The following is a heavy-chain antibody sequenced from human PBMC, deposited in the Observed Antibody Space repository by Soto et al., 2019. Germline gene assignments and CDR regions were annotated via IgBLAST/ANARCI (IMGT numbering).Heavy chain of an antibody. J-gene: IGHJ3*02. CDR3: ARGYCAGNRDAFDS. CDR1: GGSISSYY. D-gene: IGHD2-8*02. CDR2: IYDSGST. Sequence: SEPLSLTFIVSGGSISSYYWSWIRQPPGKGLEWIGYIYDSGSTNYNPSLKSRVTISLDTSKNQFSLKLISVTAADTAVYFWARGYCAGNRDAFDSWGQATVVTVAS. V-gene: IGHV4-59*01.